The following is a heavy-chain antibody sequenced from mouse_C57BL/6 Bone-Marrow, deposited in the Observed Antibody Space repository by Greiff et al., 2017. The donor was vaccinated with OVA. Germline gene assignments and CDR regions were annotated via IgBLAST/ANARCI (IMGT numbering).Heavy chain of an antibody. D-gene: IGHD2-5*01. J-gene: IGHJ2*01. CDR3: ARSYSNYGDLDY. CDR2: IDPETGGT. Sequence: VQLQQSGAELVRPGASVTLSCKASGYTFTDYEMHWVKQTPVHGLEWIGAIDPETGGTDYNQKFKGKAILTADKSSSTAYMELRSLTSEDSAVYYCARSYSNYGDLDYWGQGTTLTVSS. V-gene: IGHV1-15*01. CDR1: GYTFTDYE.